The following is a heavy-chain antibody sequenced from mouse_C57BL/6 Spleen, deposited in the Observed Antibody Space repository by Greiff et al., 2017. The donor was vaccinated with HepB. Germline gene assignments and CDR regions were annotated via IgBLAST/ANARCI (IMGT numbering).Heavy chain of an antibody. CDR1: GYTFTDYN. D-gene: IGHD2-10*02. V-gene: IGHV1-22*01. CDR2: INPNNGGT. J-gene: IGHJ2*01. CDR3: AREEYGNLHFDY. Sequence: EVQLQQSGPELVKPGASVKMSCKASGYTFTDYNMHWVKQSHGKSLEWIGYINPNNGGTSYNQKFKGKATLTVNKSSSTAYMELRSLTSEDSAVDYCAREEYGNLHFDYWGQGTTLTVSS.